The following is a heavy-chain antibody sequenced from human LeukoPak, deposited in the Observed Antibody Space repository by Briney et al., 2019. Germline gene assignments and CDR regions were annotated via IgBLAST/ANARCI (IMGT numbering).Heavy chain of an antibody. CDR3: ARWTTVVTPLGYYYYGMDV. J-gene: IGHJ6*02. D-gene: IGHD4-23*01. CDR2: IFYSGST. V-gene: IGHV4-31*03. Sequence: PSQTLSLTCTVSGGSISSGGYYWSWIRQHPGKGLEWIGYIFYSGSTYYNPSLKSRVTISVGTSKNQFSLKLSSVTAADTAVYYCARWTTVVTPLGYYYYGMDVWGQGTTVTVSS. CDR1: GGSISSGGYY.